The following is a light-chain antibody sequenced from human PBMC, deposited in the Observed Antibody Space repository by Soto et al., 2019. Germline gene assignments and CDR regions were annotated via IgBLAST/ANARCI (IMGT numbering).Light chain of an antibody. CDR1: SSDVGGYNF. Sequence: QCVLNQPASMYGSPRQSITISCTGTSSDVGGYNFVSWYQHHPGKAPKLIIYDVSNRPSGVSNRFSGSKSGNTASLTISGLQAEDEADYYCTSYTTSITYVFGTGTKVTVL. CDR3: TSYTTSITYV. V-gene: IGLV2-14*03. CDR2: DVS. J-gene: IGLJ1*01.